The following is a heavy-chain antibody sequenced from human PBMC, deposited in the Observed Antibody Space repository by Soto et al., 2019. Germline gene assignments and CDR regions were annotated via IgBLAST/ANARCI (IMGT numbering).Heavy chain of an antibody. Sequence: QVQLVQSGAEVKKPGSSVKVSCKASGGTFSSYAISWVRQAPGQGLEWMGGIIPIFGTANYAQKFQGRVTITADESTSTAYMELSSLRSEDTAVCYCARAPTYYYDSSGFGAFDIWGQGTMVTVSS. D-gene: IGHD3-22*01. CDR1: GGTFSSYA. CDR2: IIPIFGTA. CDR3: ARAPTYYYDSSGFGAFDI. V-gene: IGHV1-69*01. J-gene: IGHJ3*02.